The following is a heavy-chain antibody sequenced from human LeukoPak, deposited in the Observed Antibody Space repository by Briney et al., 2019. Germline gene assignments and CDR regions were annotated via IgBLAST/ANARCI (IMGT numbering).Heavy chain of an antibody. J-gene: IGHJ4*02. CDR3: AKDRDSTGYYHDY. V-gene: IGHV3-30*02. D-gene: IGHD3-22*01. CDR1: GFTFSNYA. CDR2: IPYDGSNK. Sequence: PGGSLRLSCAASGFTFSNYAMHWVRQAPGKGLEWVAFIPYDGSNKNYADSVKGRFTISRDNSKNTAYLQMNSLRPEDTAVYFCAKDRDSTGYYHDYWGQGNLVTVSS.